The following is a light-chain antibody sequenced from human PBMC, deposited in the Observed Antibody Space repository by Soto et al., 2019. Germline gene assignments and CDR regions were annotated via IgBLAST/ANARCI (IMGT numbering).Light chain of an antibody. CDR2: AAS. V-gene: IGKV1D-12*01. Sequence: DIQMTQSPSSVSASVGDTVTITCRASQGVSTWLAWYQQKPGKAPKLLIYAASGLQDGVPSRFSGSGSGTDFTLTINSLQPDDFATYFCQQANSFPLTFGGGTKVEIK. CDR3: QQANSFPLT. CDR1: QGVSTW. J-gene: IGKJ4*01.